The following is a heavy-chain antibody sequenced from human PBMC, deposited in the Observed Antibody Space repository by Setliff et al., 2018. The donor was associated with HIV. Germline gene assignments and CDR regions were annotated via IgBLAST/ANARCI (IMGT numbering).Heavy chain of an antibody. J-gene: IGHJ5*02. Sequence: GGSLRLSCAAPGLTFEYYAMTWVRQAPGKGREWVSCISGSGDRTYYAPAVRGLFTISRDNVKNILYLQLNNLRAEATALYFCAQDYTATFWEYNWFDPWGQGPLVTLSS. CDR2: ISGSGDRT. D-gene: IGHD2-15*01. CDR1: GLTFEYYA. V-gene: IGHV3-23*01. CDR3: AQDYTATFWEYNWFDP.